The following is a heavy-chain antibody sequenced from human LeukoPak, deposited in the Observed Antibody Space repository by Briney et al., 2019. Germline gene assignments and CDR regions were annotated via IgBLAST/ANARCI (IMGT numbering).Heavy chain of an antibody. CDR3: TRQPQCNDYVWGSYRSRYFDY. CDR2: IRSKANSYAT. V-gene: IGHV3-73*01. J-gene: IGHJ4*02. CDR1: GFTFSGSA. D-gene: IGHD3-16*02. Sequence: GGSLRLSCAASGFTFSGSAMHWVRQASGKGLEWVGRIRSKANSYATAYAASVKGRFTISGDDSKNTAYLQMNSLKTEDTAVYYCTRQPQCNDYVWGSYRSRYFDYWGQGTLVTVFS.